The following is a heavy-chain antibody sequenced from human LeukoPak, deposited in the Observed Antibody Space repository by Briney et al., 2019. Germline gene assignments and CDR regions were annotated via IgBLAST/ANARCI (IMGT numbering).Heavy chain of an antibody. CDR1: GYTFTSNY. D-gene: IGHD3-10*01. J-gene: IGHJ6*03. CDR2: IIPIFGTA. CDR3: ARGVDVVRGVYYYYYMDV. Sequence: SVKVSCKAFGYTFTSNYMHWVRQAPGQGLEWMGGIIPIFGTANYAQKFQGRVTITADESTSTAYMELSSLRSEDTAVYYCARGVDVVRGVYYYYYMDVWGKGTTVTISS. V-gene: IGHV1-69*13.